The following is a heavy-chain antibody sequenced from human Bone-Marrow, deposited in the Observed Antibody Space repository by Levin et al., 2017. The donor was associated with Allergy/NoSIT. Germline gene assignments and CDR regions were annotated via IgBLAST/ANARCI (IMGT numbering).Heavy chain of an antibody. CDR1: GGSFSTYA. J-gene: IGHJ5*02. D-gene: IGHD1-7*01. CDR2: IIPIFGTP. Sequence: SVKVSCKASGGSFSTYAINWVRQAPGQGLEWLGGIIPIFGTPNYAQKFQGRVTITADESMSTAYMDLSSLRSEDTAVYYCAILNYETWFHPWGQGTLVTVSS. V-gene: IGHV1-69*13. CDR3: AILNYETWFHP.